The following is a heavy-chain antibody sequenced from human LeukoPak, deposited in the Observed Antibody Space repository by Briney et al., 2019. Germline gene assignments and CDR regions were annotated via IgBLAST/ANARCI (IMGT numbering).Heavy chain of an antibody. CDR3: ARLSGYNWESFYDD. CDR2: IYYSGRT. V-gene: IGHV4-59*01. CDR1: GGSISSYY. D-gene: IGHD5-12*01. Sequence: ETLSLTCTVPGGSISSYYRSWIRQPPGKGLGWIGYIYYSGRTNNNPPLKSRVTISVDTSKTQFSLKLSSGTAADTAGYYCARLSGYNWESFYDDGGQGTLVTVSS. J-gene: IGHJ4*02.